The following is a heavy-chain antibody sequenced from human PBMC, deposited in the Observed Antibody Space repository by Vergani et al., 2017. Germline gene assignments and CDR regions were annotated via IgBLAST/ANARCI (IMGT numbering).Heavy chain of an antibody. J-gene: IGHJ6*02. CDR3: AREPDRVATIRYYYYGMDV. V-gene: IGHV3-21*04. D-gene: IGHD5-12*01. CDR2: ISSSSSYI. CDR1: GFTFSSYS. Sequence: EVQLVESGGGLVKPGGSLRLSCAASGFTFSSYSMNWVRQAPGKGLEWVSSISSSSSYIYYADSVKGRFTISRDNAKNSLYLQMNSLRAEDTAVYYCAREPDRVATIRYYYYGMDVWGQGTTVTVSS.